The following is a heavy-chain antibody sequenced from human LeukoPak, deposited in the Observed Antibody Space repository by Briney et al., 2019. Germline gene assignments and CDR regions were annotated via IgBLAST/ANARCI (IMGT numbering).Heavy chain of an antibody. D-gene: IGHD6-6*01. CDR3: ARDRSIAARLFDY. Sequence: ASVKVSCKASGYTFTGYYMHWVRQAPGQGLEWMGWINPNSGGTNYAQKFQGRVTMTRDTSISTAYMELSRLRSDDTAVYYCARDRSIAARLFDYWGQGTLVTVSS. CDR1: GYTFTGYY. V-gene: IGHV1-2*02. J-gene: IGHJ4*02. CDR2: INPNSGGT.